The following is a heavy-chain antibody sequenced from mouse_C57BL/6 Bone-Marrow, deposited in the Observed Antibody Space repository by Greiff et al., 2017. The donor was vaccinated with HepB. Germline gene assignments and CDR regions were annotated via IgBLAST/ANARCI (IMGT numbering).Heavy chain of an antibody. J-gene: IGHJ3*01. CDR1: GYSITSGYD. CDR2: ISYSGST. V-gene: IGHV3-1*01. D-gene: IGHD1-1*01. CDR3: ARGSTVVARDWFAY. Sequence: EVQRVESGPGMVKPSQSLSLTCTVTGYSITSGYDWHWIRHFPGNKLEWMGYISYSGSTNYNPSLKSRISITHDTSKNHFFLKLNSVTTEDTATYYCARGSTVVARDWFAYWGQGTLVTVSA.